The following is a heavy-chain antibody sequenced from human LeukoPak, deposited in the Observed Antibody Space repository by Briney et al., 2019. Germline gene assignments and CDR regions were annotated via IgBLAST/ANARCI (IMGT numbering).Heavy chain of an antibody. D-gene: IGHD6-19*01. Sequence: PGGSLRLSCAVSGLTFNNYAMSWVRQAPGKGLEWVSSISSSSSYIYYADSVKGRFTISRDNTKKSVYLQMNSLRAEDTAVYYCAREGSGWAYWGQGTLVTVSS. J-gene: IGHJ4*02. CDR1: GLTFNNYA. CDR2: ISSSSSYI. CDR3: AREGSGWAY. V-gene: IGHV3-21*01.